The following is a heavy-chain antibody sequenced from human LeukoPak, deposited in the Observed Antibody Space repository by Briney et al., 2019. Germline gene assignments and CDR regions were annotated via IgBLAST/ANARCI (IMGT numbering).Heavy chain of an antibody. D-gene: IGHD6-6*01. CDR1: VYTFTDYY. CDR3: ARARWQLVPYFDS. CDR2: INPNNGGT. Sequence: ASVTVSCKASVYTFTDYYMHWVRQAPGQGLEWMGWINPNNGGTNFAQKLQGRVAMTRGTSISTAYLELGSLRSDDTAVYFCARARWQLVPYFDSWGQGTLVTVSS. V-gene: IGHV1-2*02. J-gene: IGHJ4*02.